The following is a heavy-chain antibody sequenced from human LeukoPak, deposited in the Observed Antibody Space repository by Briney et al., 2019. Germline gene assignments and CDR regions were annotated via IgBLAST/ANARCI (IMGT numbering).Heavy chain of an antibody. Sequence: SQTLSPTCAVSGGSISSGGYSWSWIRQPPGKGLEWIGYIYHSGSTYYNPSLKSRVTISVDRSKNQFSLKLSSVTAADTAVYYCARAPQRYDSSGYLSPDAFDIWGQGTMVTVSS. CDR1: GGSISSGGYS. J-gene: IGHJ3*02. V-gene: IGHV4-30-2*01. D-gene: IGHD3-22*01. CDR3: ARAPQRYDSSGYLSPDAFDI. CDR2: IYHSGST.